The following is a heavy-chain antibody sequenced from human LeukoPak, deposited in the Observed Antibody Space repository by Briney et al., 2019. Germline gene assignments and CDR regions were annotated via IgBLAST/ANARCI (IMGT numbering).Heavy chain of an antibody. CDR3: ASQIMSSSRQAFDY. D-gene: IGHD6-13*01. Sequence: PSETLSLTCTVSGGSISSYYWSWIRQPPGKGLEWIGYIYYSGSTNYNPSLKSRVTISVDTSKNQFSLKLSSVTAAGTAVYYCASQIMSSSRQAFDYWGQGTLVTVSS. V-gene: IGHV4-59*01. J-gene: IGHJ4*02. CDR1: GGSISSYY. CDR2: IYYSGST.